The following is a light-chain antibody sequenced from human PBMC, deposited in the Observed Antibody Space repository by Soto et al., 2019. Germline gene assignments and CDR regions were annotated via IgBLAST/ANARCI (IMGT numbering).Light chain of an antibody. Sequence: EIVLTQSPGTLSLSPGERAALSCRASQSVSSNYLAWYQQKLGQAPRLLISAASSRATGIPDRCSGSASGTDFTLTISRLEPEDFAVYYCQQYGNSPYTFGQGTKLEIK. CDR2: AAS. V-gene: IGKV3-20*01. CDR3: QQYGNSPYT. CDR1: QSVSSNY. J-gene: IGKJ2*01.